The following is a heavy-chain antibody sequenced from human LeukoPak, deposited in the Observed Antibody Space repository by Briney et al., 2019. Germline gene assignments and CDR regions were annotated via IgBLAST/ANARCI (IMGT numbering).Heavy chain of an antibody. CDR2: IYNSGST. V-gene: IGHV4-59*01. CDR1: GGSINSYY. CDR3: ARVFSTNYYDNRGWFDP. D-gene: IGHD3-22*01. Sequence: SETLSLTCTVPGGSINSYYWSWIRQPPGKGLAWIAYIYNSGSTNYNPPLKSRVTMSVDTSQTQFSLKLSSVTAADTAMYYCARVFSTNYYDNRGWFDPWGQGTLVTVSS. J-gene: IGHJ5*02.